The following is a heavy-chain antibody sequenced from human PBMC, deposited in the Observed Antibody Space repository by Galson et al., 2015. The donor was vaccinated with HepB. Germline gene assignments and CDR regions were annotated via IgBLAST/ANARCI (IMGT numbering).Heavy chain of an antibody. CDR2: ISGSGSGT. V-gene: IGHV3-23*01. CDR3: VKRILDRHYYGLDA. J-gene: IGHJ6*02. Sequence: SLRLSCAASGFTFSNYVMSWVRQAPGKGLECVSAISGSGSGTYYADSVTGRFTISRDNSKNTLSLQMDSLRAEDTAVYYCVKRILDRHYYGLDAWGPGTTVIVSS. D-gene: IGHD3/OR15-3a*01. CDR1: GFTFSNYV.